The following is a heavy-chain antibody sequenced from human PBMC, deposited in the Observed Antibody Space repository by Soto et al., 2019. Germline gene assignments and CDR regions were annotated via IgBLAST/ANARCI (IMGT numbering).Heavy chain of an antibody. Sequence: HPGGSLRLSCAASGFAFDDYVMHWVRQPPGRGLEWVSGITWNGGTIRYVDSVKGRFTISRDNAENSLYLQMNGLRPEDTAVYYCAKGGSAALIAPSGRDNWFDPWGQGTQVTVSS. V-gene: IGHV3-9*01. CDR1: GFAFDDYV. CDR3: AKGGSAALIAPSGRDNWFDP. D-gene: IGHD6-13*01. J-gene: IGHJ5*02. CDR2: ITWNGGTI.